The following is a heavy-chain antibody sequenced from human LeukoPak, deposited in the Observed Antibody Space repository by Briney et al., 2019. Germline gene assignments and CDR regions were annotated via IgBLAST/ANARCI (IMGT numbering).Heavy chain of an antibody. D-gene: IGHD2-21*01. CDR2: MYHSGST. CDR1: GYSISSGYY. V-gene: IGHV4-38-2*01. CDR3: ARHKGTEVAIPPLLDH. Sequence: SETLSLTCAVSGYSISSGYYWGWIRQPPGKGLDWIASMYHSGSTYYNPSLKSRVTISVDTSKNQFSLRLSFVTAADTAVYYCARHKGTEVAIPPLLDHWGQGTLVTASS. J-gene: IGHJ4*02.